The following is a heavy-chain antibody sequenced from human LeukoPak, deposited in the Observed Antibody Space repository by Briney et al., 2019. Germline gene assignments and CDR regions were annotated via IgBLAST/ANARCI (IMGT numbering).Heavy chain of an antibody. J-gene: IGHJ6*02. CDR3: ARAGYYDSSGYPLDYYYYGMDV. V-gene: IGHV1-8*01. CDR1: GYTSTSYD. CDR2: MNPNSGNT. D-gene: IGHD3-22*01. Sequence: ASVKVSRKASGYTSTSYDINWVRQATGQGLEWMGWMNPNSGNTGYAQKFQGRVTMTRNTSISTAYMELSSLRSEDTAVYYCARAGYYDSSGYPLDYYYYGMDVWGQGTTVTVSS.